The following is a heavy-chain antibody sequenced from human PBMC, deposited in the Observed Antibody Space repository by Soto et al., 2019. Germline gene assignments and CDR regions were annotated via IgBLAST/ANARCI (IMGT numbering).Heavy chain of an antibody. CDR1: GGTFNTDT. Sequence: ASVKVSCKASGGTFNTDTISWVRQAHGQGPEWMGRVIPISGIANYAQKFQGRLTITADRSTGTAYMELSSLRTEDTAVYYCANLITIFGVVIITKSDASDIWGQGTMVTVSS. V-gene: IGHV1-69*02. D-gene: IGHD3-3*01. CDR3: ANLITIFGVVIITKSDASDI. J-gene: IGHJ3*02. CDR2: VIPISGIA.